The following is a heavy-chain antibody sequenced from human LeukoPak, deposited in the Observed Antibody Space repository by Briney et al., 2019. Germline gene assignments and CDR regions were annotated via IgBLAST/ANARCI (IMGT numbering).Heavy chain of an antibody. Sequence: EASVKVSCKASGGTFSSYAISWVRQAPGQGLEWMGGIIPIFGTANYAQKFQGRVTITADESTSTAYMELSSLRSEDTAVYYCAREVLAVVVPAAMGWFDPWGQGTLVTVSS. CDR1: GGTFSSYA. CDR3: AREVLAVVVPAAMGWFDP. V-gene: IGHV1-69*13. D-gene: IGHD2-2*01. CDR2: IIPIFGTA. J-gene: IGHJ5*02.